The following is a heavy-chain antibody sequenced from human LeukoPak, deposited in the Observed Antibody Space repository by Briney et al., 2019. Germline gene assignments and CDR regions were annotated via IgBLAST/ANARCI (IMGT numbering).Heavy chain of an antibody. V-gene: IGHV1-69*05. CDR1: GGTFSSYA. CDR3: ARDTYYDFWSGYYSNNWFDP. CDR2: IIPIFGTA. Sequence: SVKVSXKASGGTFSSYAISWLRQAPGQGLEWIGGIIPIFGTANYAQKFQGRVTITTDESTSTAYMELSSLRSEDTAVYYCARDTYYDFWSGYYSNNWFDPWGQGTLVTVSS. J-gene: IGHJ5*02. D-gene: IGHD3-3*01.